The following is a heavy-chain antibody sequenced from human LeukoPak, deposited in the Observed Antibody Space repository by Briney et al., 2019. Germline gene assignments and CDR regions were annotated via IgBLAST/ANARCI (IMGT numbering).Heavy chain of an antibody. J-gene: IGHJ4*02. D-gene: IGHD3-10*01. CDR2: IYHSGST. CDR3: ARSSPGSGSFHFDY. V-gene: IGHV4-38-2*01. CDR1: GYSISSGYY. Sequence: PSETLSLTCAVSGYSISSGYYWGWIRQPPGKGLEWIGSIYHSGSTYYNPSLKSRVTISVDTSKNQFSLKLGSVTAADTAVYYCARSSPGSGSFHFDYWGQGTLVTVSS.